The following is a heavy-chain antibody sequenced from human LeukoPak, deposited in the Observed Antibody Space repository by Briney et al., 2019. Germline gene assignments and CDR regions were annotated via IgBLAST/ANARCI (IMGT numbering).Heavy chain of an antibody. Sequence: ASVKVSCKASGCTLSDYPMNWVRQAPGQGLEWMGWINTNSGHPTYAQGFRGRFVFPLDTSVSTAYLQISSLKSEDTAVYYCTRALRITVSDGFDPWGQGTLVTVSS. CDR3: TRALRITVSDGFDP. J-gene: IGHJ5*02. V-gene: IGHV7-4-1*02. D-gene: IGHD2/OR15-2a*01. CDR2: INTNSGHP. CDR1: GCTLSDYP.